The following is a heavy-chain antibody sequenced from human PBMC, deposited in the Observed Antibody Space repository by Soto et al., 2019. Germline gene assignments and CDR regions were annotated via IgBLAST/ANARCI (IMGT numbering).Heavy chain of an antibody. V-gene: IGHV4-34*01. Sequence: SLTCAVYGGSFSGYYWSWIRQPPGKGLEWIGEINHSGSTNYNPSLKSRVTISVDTSKNQFSLKLSSVTAADTAVYYCARESGAGYNWFDPWGQGTLVTSPQ. D-gene: IGHD1-26*01. CDR3: ARESGAGYNWFDP. J-gene: IGHJ5*02. CDR2: INHSGST. CDR1: GGSFSGYY.